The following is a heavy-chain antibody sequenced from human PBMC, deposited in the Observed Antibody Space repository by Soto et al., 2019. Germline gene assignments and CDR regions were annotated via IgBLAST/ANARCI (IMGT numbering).Heavy chain of an antibody. CDR1: GFTFSSYA. CDR3: AKRITMVRGFYDY. V-gene: IGHV3-23*01. D-gene: IGHD3-10*01. Sequence: GGSLRLSCATSGFTFSSYAMSWVRQAPGKGLEWVSAISGSGGSTYYADSVKGRFTISRDNSKNTLYLQMNSLRAEDTAVYYCAKRITMVRGFYDYWGQGTLVTVSS. J-gene: IGHJ4*02. CDR2: ISGSGGST.